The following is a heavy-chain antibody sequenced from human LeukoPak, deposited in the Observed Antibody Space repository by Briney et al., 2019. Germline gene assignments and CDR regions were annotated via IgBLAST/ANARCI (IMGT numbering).Heavy chain of an antibody. CDR3: ARGDIVVVPAASGAPYYYYGMDV. Sequence: TGGSLRLSCAASGFTFSSYSMNWVRQAPGKGLEWVSSISSSSSYIYYADSVKGRFTISRDNAKNSLYLQMNSLRAEDTAVYYCARGDIVVVPAASGAPYYYYGMDVWGKGTTVTVSS. CDR1: GFTFSSYS. J-gene: IGHJ6*04. CDR2: ISSSSSYI. V-gene: IGHV3-21*01. D-gene: IGHD2-2*01.